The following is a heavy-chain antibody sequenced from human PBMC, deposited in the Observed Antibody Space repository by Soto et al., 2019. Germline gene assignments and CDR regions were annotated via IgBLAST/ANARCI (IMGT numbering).Heavy chain of an antibody. CDR2: ISYDGSNK. V-gene: IGHV3-30-3*01. CDR1: GFTFSSYA. Sequence: QVQLVESGGGVVQPGRSLRLSCAASGFTFSSYAMHWVRQAPGKGLEWVAVISYDGSNKYYADSVKGRFTISRDNSKNELYLQMTSLRADDTAVYYCARGGVKDDTDYWGQGTLVTVSS. J-gene: IGHJ4*02. D-gene: IGHD3-22*01. CDR3: ARGGVKDDTDY.